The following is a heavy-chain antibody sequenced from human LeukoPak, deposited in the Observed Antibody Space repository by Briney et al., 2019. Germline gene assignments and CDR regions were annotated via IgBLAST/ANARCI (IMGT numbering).Heavy chain of an antibody. D-gene: IGHD1-26*01. CDR3: ARAFGGSHFDY. Sequence: SETLSLTCTVSGGSVSSGNYYWSWIRQPPGKGLEWIGYVYYSGSTNYNPSLKGRVTISVDTSKNQFSLKLSSVTVADTAVYFCARAFGGSHFDYWGQGTLVIVSS. CDR1: GGSVSSGNYY. J-gene: IGHJ4*02. CDR2: VYYSGST. V-gene: IGHV4-61*01.